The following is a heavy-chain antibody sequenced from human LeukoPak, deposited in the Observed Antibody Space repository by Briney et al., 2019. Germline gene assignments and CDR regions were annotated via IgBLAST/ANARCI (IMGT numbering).Heavy chain of an antibody. CDR1: GGTFSSYA. D-gene: IGHD3-10*01. CDR3: ASDVEDGSGSFVYYFDY. V-gene: IGHV1-69*13. CDR2: IIPIFGTA. J-gene: IGHJ4*02. Sequence: SVKVSCKASGGTFSSYAISWVRQAPGQGLEWMGGIIPIFGTANYAQKFQGRVTITADESTSTAYMELSSLRSEDTAVYYCASDVEDGSGSFVYYFDYWGQGPLVTVSS.